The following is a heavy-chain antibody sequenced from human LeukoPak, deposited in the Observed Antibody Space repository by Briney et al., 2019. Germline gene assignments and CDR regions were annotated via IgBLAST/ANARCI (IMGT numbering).Heavy chain of an antibody. J-gene: IGHJ3*01. CDR3: ARDCSGGSCYGALDA. V-gene: IGHV4-30-4*01. CDR2: IYNRGSI. CDR1: GGSINSDDYY. D-gene: IGHD2-15*01. Sequence: SETLSLTCTVSGGSINSDDYYWSWIRQPPGKGLEWMGYIYNRGSIYYNPSLKSRVTISLDTSRNQFSLRLSSVTAADTAMYYCARDCSGGSCYGALDAWGQGTMVTVSS.